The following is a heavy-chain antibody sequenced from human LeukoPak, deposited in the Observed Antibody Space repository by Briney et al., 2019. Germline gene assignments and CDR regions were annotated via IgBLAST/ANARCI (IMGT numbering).Heavy chain of an antibody. CDR1: GYSFATYW. V-gene: IGHV5-51*01. CDR2: IYPRDSDT. CDR3: ARDDYGAVDY. J-gene: IGHJ4*02. D-gene: IGHD4-17*01. Sequence: PGESPKISCKGSGYSFATYWIGWVRQMPGKGLEWMGIIYPRDSDTRYSPSFQGQVTISADKSISTAYLQWSSLKASDTAMYYCARDDYGAVDYWGQGTLVTVSS.